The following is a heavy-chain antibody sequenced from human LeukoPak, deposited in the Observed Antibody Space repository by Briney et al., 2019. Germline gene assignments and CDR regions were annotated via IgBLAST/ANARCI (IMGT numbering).Heavy chain of an antibody. J-gene: IGHJ3*02. CDR2: IYYSGST. CDR3: ARDPRYVIYAFDI. CDR1: GGSISSYY. D-gene: IGHD2/OR15-2a*01. Sequence: SETLSLTCTVSGGSISSYYWSWIRQPPGKGLEWIGYIYYSGSTYYNPSLKSRVTISVDTSKNQFSLKLSSVTAADTAVYYCARDPRYVIYAFDIWGQGTMVTVSS. V-gene: IGHV4-59*12.